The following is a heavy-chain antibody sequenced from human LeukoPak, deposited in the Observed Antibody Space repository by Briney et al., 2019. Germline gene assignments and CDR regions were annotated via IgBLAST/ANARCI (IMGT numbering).Heavy chain of an antibody. CDR2: IYPADSQT. V-gene: IGHV5-51*01. J-gene: IGHJ6*03. CDR3: ARHKRHDYYDSSGYYYYHYMDV. CDR1: EYRFNSYW. D-gene: IGHD3-22*01. Sequence: GESLKISCXASEYRFNSYWIGWVRQMPGKGLEWMGIIYPADSQTRYSPSFQGQVTISADKSIDTAYLQWSSLKASDTAIYYCARHKRHDYYDSSGYYYYHYMDVWGKGTAVTVSS.